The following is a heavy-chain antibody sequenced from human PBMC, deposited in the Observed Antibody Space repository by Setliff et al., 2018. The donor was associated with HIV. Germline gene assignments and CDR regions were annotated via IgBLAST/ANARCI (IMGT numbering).Heavy chain of an antibody. CDR2: IYTSGST. V-gene: IGHV4-61*02. J-gene: IGHJ3*02. CDR3: ARDQGGYYDSSRAFDI. D-gene: IGHD3-22*01. Sequence: PSETLSLTCTVSGGSISSGCYYWSWIRQPAGKGLEWIGRIYTSGSTNYNPSLKSRVTISVDTSKNQFSLKLSSVTAADTAVYYCARDQGGYYDSSRAFDIWGQGTMVTVSS. CDR1: GGSISSGCYY.